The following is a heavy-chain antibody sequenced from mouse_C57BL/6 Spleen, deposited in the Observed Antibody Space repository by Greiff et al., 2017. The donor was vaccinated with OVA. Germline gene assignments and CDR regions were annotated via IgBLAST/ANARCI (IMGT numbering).Heavy chain of an antibody. Sequence: EVQRVESGGGLVKPGGSLKLSCAASGFTFSSYAMSWVRQTPEKRLEWVATISDGGSYTYYPDNVKGRFTISRDNAKNNLYLQMSHLKSEDTAMYYCAREITTVVGRYFDYWGQGTTLTVSS. V-gene: IGHV5-4*01. J-gene: IGHJ2*01. CDR1: GFTFSSYA. CDR3: AREITTVVGRYFDY. CDR2: ISDGGSYT. D-gene: IGHD1-1*01.